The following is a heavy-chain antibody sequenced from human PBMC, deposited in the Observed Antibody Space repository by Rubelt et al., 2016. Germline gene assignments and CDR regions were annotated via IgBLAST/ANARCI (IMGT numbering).Heavy chain of an antibody. Sequence: QVQLQESGPGLVKPSETLSLTCTVSGGSISSYYWSWIRQPPGKGLEWIGYLSFSGISNYNPSLQGVVTISGGTSKRQFSLKLSSVTTADTAVYYCAGGYCNGSDYLEPFEIWGQGTMVTVSS. CDR3: AGGYCNGSDYLEPFEI. D-gene: IGHD3-10*01. V-gene: IGHV4-59*03. CDR2: LSFSGIS. CDR1: GGSISSYY. J-gene: IGHJ3*02.